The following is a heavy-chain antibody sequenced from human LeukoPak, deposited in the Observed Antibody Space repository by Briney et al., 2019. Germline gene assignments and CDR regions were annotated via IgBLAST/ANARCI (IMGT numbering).Heavy chain of an antibody. Sequence: GGSLRLSCAASGFTFSSQGMSWVRQAPGKGLEWLSAISGSGGSIYYADSVKGRFTISRDNSKSTLYLQMDNLRVEDTALYYCAKEAWVYSGNFSDWGQGTLVTVSS. J-gene: IGHJ4*02. CDR1: GFTFSSQG. CDR2: ISGSGGSI. V-gene: IGHV3-23*01. CDR3: AKEAWVYSGNFSD. D-gene: IGHD1-26*01.